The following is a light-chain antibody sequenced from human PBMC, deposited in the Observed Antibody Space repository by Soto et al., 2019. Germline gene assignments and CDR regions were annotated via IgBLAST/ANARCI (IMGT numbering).Light chain of an antibody. CDR3: ISYTSSSTLYV. V-gene: IGLV2-14*01. CDR1: SSDVGGYNY. Sequence: QSALTQPASVSGSPGQSITISFTGTSSDVGGYNYVSWYQQHPGKAPKLMIYDVSNRPSGVSNRFSGSKSGNTASLTISGLQAEDEADYYCISYTSSSTLYVFGTGTKVTVL. CDR2: DVS. J-gene: IGLJ1*01.